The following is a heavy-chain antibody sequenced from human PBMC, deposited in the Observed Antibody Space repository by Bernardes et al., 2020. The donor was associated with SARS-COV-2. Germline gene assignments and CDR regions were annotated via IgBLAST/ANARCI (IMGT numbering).Heavy chain of an antibody. CDR3: ARHYCSSTSCRSYSFDY. J-gene: IGHJ4*02. V-gene: IGHV3-53*01. CDR2: IYSGGST. CDR1: GFTVSSNY. Sequence: GGSLRLSCAASGFTVSSNYMSWVRQAPGKGLEWVSVIYSGGSTYYADSVKGRFTISRDNSKNTLYLQMNSLRAEDTAVYYCARHYCSSTSCRSYSFDYWGQGTLVTVSS. D-gene: IGHD2-2*01.